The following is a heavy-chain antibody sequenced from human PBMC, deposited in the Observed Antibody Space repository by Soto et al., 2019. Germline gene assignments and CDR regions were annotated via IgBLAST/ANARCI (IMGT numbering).Heavy chain of an antibody. V-gene: IGHV1-69*02. CDR1: GGASGSYT. CDR2: IIPILGIA. Sequence: SVKASCKASGGASGSYTMSWGAKGPGQGLEWMGRIIPILGIANYAQKFQGRVTITADKSTSTAYMELSSLRSEDTAVYYCARVVATSLDYWGQGTLVTVSS. CDR3: ARVVATSLDY. J-gene: IGHJ4*02. D-gene: IGHD5-12*01.